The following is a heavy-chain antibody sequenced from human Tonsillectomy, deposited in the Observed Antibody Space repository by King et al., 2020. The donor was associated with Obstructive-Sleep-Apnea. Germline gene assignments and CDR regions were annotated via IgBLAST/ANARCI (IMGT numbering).Heavy chain of an antibody. D-gene: IGHD1-26*01. CDR2: IYYSGST. Sequence: QLQESGPGLVKPSETLSLTCTVSGGSISSSSYYWGWIRQPPGKGLEWIGRIYYSGSTYYNPSLKSRVTISLDKSKNQFSLKLSSVTAADTAVYYCARVPRELPVDYWGQGTLVTVSS. CDR3: ARVPRELPVDY. V-gene: IGHV4-39*07. J-gene: IGHJ4*02. CDR1: GGSISSSSYY.